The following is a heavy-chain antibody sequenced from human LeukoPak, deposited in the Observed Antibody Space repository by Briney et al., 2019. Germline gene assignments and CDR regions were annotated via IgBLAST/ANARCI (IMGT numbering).Heavy chain of an antibody. CDR3: AKSRSAIAAAGTNY. J-gene: IGHJ4*02. CDR1: GFTFDDFG. Sequence: GSLRLSCAVSGFTFDDFGMSWVRQTPGKGLEWVSGINWNGGSTGYADSVKGRFTISRDNSKNTLYLQMNSLRAEDTAVFYCAKSRSAIAAAGTNYWGQGTQVTVSS. CDR2: INWNGGST. V-gene: IGHV3-20*04. D-gene: IGHD6-13*01.